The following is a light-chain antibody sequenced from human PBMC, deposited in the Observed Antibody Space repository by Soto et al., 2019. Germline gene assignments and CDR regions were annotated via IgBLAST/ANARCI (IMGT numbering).Light chain of an antibody. V-gene: IGKV1D-16*01. CDR1: QGSSSW. Sequence: IQMTXSPSSVXASVGXXXTXXCRASQGSSSWLAWYQQKPGKAPKLLIYDASSWESGVPSRFSGSGSGTEFTLTISSLQPDDFATYYCQQYNSYPLAFGGGTK. CDR3: QQYNSYPLA. J-gene: IGKJ4*01. CDR2: DAS.